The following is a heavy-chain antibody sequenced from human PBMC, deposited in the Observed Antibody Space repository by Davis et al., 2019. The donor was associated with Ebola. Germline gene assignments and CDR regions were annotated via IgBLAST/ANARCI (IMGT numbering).Heavy chain of an antibody. D-gene: IGHD3-16*01. CDR3: VKDQSMIANNFFGLDV. V-gene: IGHV3-30*18. Sequence: PGGSLRLSCEASTFTFSSYAMHWVRQAPGKGLEWVAFISTDGNKKDYADSVKGRFTISRDTSRDTLFLQMDSLRFEDSAVYYCVKDQSMIANNFFGLDVWGQGTTVTVSS. CDR2: ISTDGNKK. J-gene: IGHJ6*02. CDR1: TFTFSSYA.